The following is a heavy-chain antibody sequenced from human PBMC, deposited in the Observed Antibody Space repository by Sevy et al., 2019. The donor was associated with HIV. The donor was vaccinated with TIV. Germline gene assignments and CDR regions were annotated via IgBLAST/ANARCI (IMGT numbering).Heavy chain of an antibody. V-gene: IGHV3-23*01. J-gene: IGHJ5*02. CDR2: ISGSGGST. CDR3: ANGFSYYDYIWGSYRYTSWFDP. Sequence: GGSLRLSCAASGFTFSSYAMSWVRQAPGKGLEWVSAISGSGGSTYYADSVKGRFTISRDNSKNTLYLQMNSLRAEDPAVYYCANGFSYYDYIWGSYRYTSWFDPWGQGTLVTVSS. D-gene: IGHD3-16*02. CDR1: GFTFSSYA.